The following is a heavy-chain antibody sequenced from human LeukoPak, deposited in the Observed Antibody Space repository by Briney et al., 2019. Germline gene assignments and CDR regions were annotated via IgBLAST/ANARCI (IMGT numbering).Heavy chain of an antibody. D-gene: IGHD1-20*01. Sequence: SQTLSLTCALSGDTLSSNSAAWNWIRQSPSRGLEWLVRTYYMSKSYNDYAVSVKNRITINPDTSNNQFSLKLTSVTAADTAMYYCARGWTLKTPLGRVTGTSSRRGRYFDYWGQGTLVTVSS. J-gene: IGHJ4*01. CDR3: ARGWTLKTPLGRVTGTSSRRGRYFDY. CDR1: GDTLSSNSAA. V-gene: IGHV6-1*01. CDR2: TYYMSKSYN.